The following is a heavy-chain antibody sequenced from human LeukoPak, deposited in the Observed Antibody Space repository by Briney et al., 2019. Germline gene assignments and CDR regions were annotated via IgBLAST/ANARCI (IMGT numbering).Heavy chain of an antibody. Sequence: SETLSLTCTVSGGSVSSGSYYWSWIRQPPGKGLEWVGYIYYSGNANYNPSLKSRVTISVDTSKNQFSLNLSSVTAADTAVYYCARDRPGQGGTYDWGQGTLVTVSS. D-gene: IGHD1-26*01. CDR1: GGSVSSGSYY. CDR3: ARDRPGQGGTYD. CDR2: IYYSGNA. J-gene: IGHJ4*02. V-gene: IGHV4-61*01.